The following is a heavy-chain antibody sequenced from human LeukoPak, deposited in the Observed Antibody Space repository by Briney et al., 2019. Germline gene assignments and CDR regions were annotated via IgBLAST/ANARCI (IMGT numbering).Heavy chain of an antibody. D-gene: IGHD3-22*01. CDR3: ARGYGYYDSSGAHYYYYYMDV. V-gene: IGHV4-59*08. Sequence: SETLSLTCTVTGGSISSYYWSWIRQPPGKGLEWIGYIYYSGSTNYNPSLKSRVTISVDTSKNQFSLKLSSVTAADTAVYYCARGYGYYDSSGAHYYYYYMDVWGKGTTVTVSS. J-gene: IGHJ6*03. CDR2: IYYSGST. CDR1: GGSISSYY.